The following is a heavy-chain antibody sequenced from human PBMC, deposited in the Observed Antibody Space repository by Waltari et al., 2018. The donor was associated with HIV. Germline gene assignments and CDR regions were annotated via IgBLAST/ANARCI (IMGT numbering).Heavy chain of an antibody. CDR1: GYPITSGYH. Sequence: QVQLQESGPGLVKPSETLSLTCGVSGYPITSGYHWGWIRQPPGMGLEWIGRLFHSGSAYYTPPLRSRVTISVDTSKNQFSLKLNSVTAADTAVYFCARSEGAQTATIFDRWGQGTLVTVSS. J-gene: IGHJ4*02. CDR2: LFHSGSA. CDR3: ARSEGAQTATIFDR. V-gene: IGHV4-38-2*01. D-gene: IGHD3-3*01.